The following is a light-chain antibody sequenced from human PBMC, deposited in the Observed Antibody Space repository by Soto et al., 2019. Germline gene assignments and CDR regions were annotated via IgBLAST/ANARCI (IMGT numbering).Light chain of an antibody. CDR2: EGT. J-gene: IGLJ1*01. CDR3: CSFAGSSTYV. CDR1: SRDVGSYNL. V-gene: IGLV2-23*01. Sequence: QSALTQPASVSGSPGQSITISCTGTSRDVGSYNLVSWYQQHPGNAPKLIIYEGTKRPSGVSYRFSGSKSGNTASLTISGLQEEDEGDYHCCSFAGSSTYVFGPGTKLTVL.